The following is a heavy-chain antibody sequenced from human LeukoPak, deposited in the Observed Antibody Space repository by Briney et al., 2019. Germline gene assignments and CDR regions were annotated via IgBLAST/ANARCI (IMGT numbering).Heavy chain of an antibody. CDR1: GGTFSSYA. CDR3: ARGGEEEYQLPPFDY. J-gene: IGHJ4*02. D-gene: IGHD2-2*01. V-gene: IGHV1-69*05. Sequence: SVKVSCKASGGTFSSYAISWVRQAPGQGLEWMGGIIPIFGTANYAQKFQGRVTITTDESTSTAYMELSSLRSEDTAVYYCARGGEEEYQLPPFDYWGQGTLVTVSS. CDR2: IIPIFGTA.